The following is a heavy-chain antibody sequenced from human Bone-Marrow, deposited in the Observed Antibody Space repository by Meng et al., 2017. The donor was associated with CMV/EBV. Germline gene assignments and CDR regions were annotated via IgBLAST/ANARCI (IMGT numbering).Heavy chain of an antibody. CDR3: ARGPGGDGYNPGWFDP. J-gene: IGHJ5*02. CDR2: ISSSSSYI. CDR1: GFTFSSYS. V-gene: IGHV3-21*01. Sequence: GGSLRLSCAASGFTFSSYSMNWVRQAPGKGLEWVSSISSSSSYIYYADSVKGRFTISRDNARNSLYLQMNSLRAEDTAVFYCARGPGGDGYNPGWFDPWGQGTLVTVSS. D-gene: IGHD5-24*01.